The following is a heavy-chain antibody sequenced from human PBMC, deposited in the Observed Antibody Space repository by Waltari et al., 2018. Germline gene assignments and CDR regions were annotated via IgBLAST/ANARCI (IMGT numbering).Heavy chain of an antibody. CDR3: AKPMGTPYYYGMDV. V-gene: IGHV3-30*01. CDR2: NLYDVSHK. J-gene: IGHJ6*02. CDR1: GFSFSSFA. Sequence: QVQLVESGGGVVRPGGSLRISCAASGFSFSSFAMNWVRQAPGKGLEWVATNLYDVSHKYYADSVKGRFTISRDNSNNTLFLQMDSLRREDTAVYYCAKPMGTPYYYGMDVWGQGTAVTVSS.